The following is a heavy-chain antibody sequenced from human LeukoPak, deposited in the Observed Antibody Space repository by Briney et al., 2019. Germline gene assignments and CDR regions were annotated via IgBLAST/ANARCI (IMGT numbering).Heavy chain of an antibody. CDR3: ARSRQASGLFNS. V-gene: IGHV4-30-2*01. J-gene: IGHJ5*01. CDR2: IYDRGPA. CDR1: GYAITSGGFS. D-gene: IGHD3-10*01. Sequence: SETLSLTCTVSGYAITSGGFSWNWIRQPPGKGLEWIGCIYDRGPAYFNPSLKSRFTISVDRPKNQFFLNVTSLTAADTAVYYCARSRQASGLFNSWGQGTLVVVSS.